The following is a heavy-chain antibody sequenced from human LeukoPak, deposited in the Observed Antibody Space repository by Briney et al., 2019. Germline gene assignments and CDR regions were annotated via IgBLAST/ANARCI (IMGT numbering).Heavy chain of an antibody. D-gene: IGHD4-11*01. CDR3: ARADLTTRPYYYYGMDV. J-gene: IGHJ6*02. CDR1: GYTFTSYD. V-gene: IGHV1-8*01. CDR2: MNPNSGNT. Sequence: ASVKVSCKASGYTFTSYDINWVRQATGQGLEWMGWMNPNSGNTGYAQKFQGRVTMTRNTSISTAYMELSSLRSEDTAVYYCARADLTTRPYYYYGMDVWGQGTTVTVSS.